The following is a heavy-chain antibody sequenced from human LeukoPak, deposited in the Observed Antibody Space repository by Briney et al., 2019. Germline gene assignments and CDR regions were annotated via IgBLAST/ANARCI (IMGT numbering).Heavy chain of an antibody. D-gene: IGHD7-27*01. V-gene: IGHV4-34*01. CDR2: INHSGST. Sequence: PSETLSLTCAVYGGSFSGYYWSWIRQPPGKGLEWIGEINHSGSTNYSPSLKSRVTISADTSKNQFSLKLISVTAADTAVYYCASRKLGNDYWGQGTLVTVSS. CDR3: ASRKLGNDY. CDR1: GGSFSGYY. J-gene: IGHJ4*02.